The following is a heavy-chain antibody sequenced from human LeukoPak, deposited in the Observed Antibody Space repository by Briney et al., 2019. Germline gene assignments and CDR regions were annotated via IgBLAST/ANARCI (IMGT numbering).Heavy chain of an antibody. CDR2: IYYSGST. CDR3: ARDIYGSFDY. D-gene: IGHD2-15*01. CDR1: GGSISSYY. J-gene: IGHJ4*02. Sequence: SETLSLTCTVSGGSISSYYWSWIRQPPGEGLEWIGYIYYSGSTNYNPSLKSRVTISIDTSKNQFSPRLSSVTAADTAVYYCARDIYGSFDYWGQGTLVTVSS. V-gene: IGHV4-59*01.